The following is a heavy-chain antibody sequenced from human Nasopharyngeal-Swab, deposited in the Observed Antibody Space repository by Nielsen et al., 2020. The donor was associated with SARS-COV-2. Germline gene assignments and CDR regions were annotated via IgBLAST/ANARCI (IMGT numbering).Heavy chain of an antibody. CDR3: TTVLRFLEWLYYFDY. CDR1: GFTFSNAW. Sequence: AGSLTLPCAASGFTFSNAWMSWVRRAPGKGLEWVGRIKSKTDGGTTDYAAPVKGRFTISRDDSKNTLYLQMNSLKTEDTAVYYCTTVLRFLEWLYYFDYWGQGTLVTVSS. J-gene: IGHJ4*02. V-gene: IGHV3-15*01. D-gene: IGHD3-3*01. CDR2: IKSKTDGGTT.